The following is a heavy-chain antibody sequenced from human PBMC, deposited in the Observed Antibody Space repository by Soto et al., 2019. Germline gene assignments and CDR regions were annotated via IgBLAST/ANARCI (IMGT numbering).Heavy chain of an antibody. CDR2: ISGSGGST. J-gene: IGHJ6*02. V-gene: IGHV3-23*01. CDR3: AKDSPPPYGMDV. CDR1: GFTFSSYA. Sequence: EVKLLESGGGLVQPGGSLRLSCAASGFTFSSYAMSWVRQAPGKGLEWVSAISGSGGSTYYADSVKGRFTISRDNSKNTLYLQMNSLRAEDTAIYYCAKDSPPPYGMDVWGQGTTVTVSS.